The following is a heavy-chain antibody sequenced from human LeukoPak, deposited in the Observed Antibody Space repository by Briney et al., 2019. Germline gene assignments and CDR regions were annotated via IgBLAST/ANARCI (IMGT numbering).Heavy chain of an antibody. CDR3: AHRYSSSWYAFDY. CDR2: IYWDDDK. D-gene: IGHD6-13*01. Sequence: TLSLTCTVSGGSISSYYWSWIRQPPGKALEWLALIYWDDDKRYSPSLKSRLTITKDTSKNQVVLTMTNMDPVDTATYYCAHRYSSSWYAFDYWGQGTLVTVSS. V-gene: IGHV2-5*08. J-gene: IGHJ4*02. CDR1: GGSISSYYW.